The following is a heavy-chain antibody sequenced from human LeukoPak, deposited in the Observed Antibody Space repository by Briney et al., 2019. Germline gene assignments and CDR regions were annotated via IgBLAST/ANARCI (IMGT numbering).Heavy chain of an antibody. CDR2: ITTGDGNT. CDR3: AKDGGLWVSAHWGDS. V-gene: IGHV3-23*01. J-gene: IGHJ4*02. Sequence: GSLRLLCAGSGFPLSSNYMSWVRPAPGEGLKGVSNITTGDGNTYYADSVKGRFTVSRDDSKNTLYLQMNSLRAEDTAVYYCAKDGGLWVSAHWGDSWGRGTLVTVSS. D-gene: IGHD7-27*01. CDR1: GFPLSSNY.